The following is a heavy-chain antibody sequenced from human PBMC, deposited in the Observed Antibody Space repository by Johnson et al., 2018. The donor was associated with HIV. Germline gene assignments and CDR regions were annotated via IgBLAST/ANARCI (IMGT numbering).Heavy chain of an antibody. V-gene: IGHV3-30*04. CDR3: AKEAIDILIGHDAFDI. CDR1: GFTFSSYA. J-gene: IGHJ3*02. D-gene: IGHD3-9*01. Sequence: QLVESGGGVVQPGRSLRLSCAASGFTFSSYAMHWVRQAPGKGLEWVAVISYDGSNKYYGDSVKGRFTISRDNSKNTVYLQMNSLRAEDTAVYYCAKEAIDILIGHDAFDIWGQGTMVTVSS. CDR2: ISYDGSNK.